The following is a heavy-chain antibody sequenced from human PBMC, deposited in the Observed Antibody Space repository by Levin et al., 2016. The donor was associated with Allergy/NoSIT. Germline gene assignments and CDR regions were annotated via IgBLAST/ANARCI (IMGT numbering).Heavy chain of an antibody. CDR2: INPNSGGT. V-gene: IGHV1-2*02. CDR3: ARVAVAGTPNYYYYMDV. D-gene: IGHD6-19*01. CDR1: GYTFTGYY. Sequence: ASVKVSCKASGYTFTGYYMHWVRQAPGQGLEWMGWINPNSGGTNYAQKFQGRVTMTRDTSISTAYMELSRLRSDDTAVYYCARVAVAGTPNYYYYMDVWGKGTTVTVSS. J-gene: IGHJ6*03.